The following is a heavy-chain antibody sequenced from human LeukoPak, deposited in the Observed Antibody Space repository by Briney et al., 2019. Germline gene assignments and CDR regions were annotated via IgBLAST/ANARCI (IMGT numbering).Heavy chain of an antibody. CDR3: AKLAGIRGWFVYYFDY. V-gene: IGHV3-23*01. Sequence: PGGSLRLSRAASGFTFGTHAMTWVRQALGKGLEWVSGMSGRGDTSYYADSVKGRFTISRDNSKNTLFLQMNSLRAEDTAVYYCAKLAGIRGWFVYYFDYWGQGTLVTVS. D-gene: IGHD6-19*01. CDR2: MSGRGDTS. CDR1: GFTFGTHA. J-gene: IGHJ4*02.